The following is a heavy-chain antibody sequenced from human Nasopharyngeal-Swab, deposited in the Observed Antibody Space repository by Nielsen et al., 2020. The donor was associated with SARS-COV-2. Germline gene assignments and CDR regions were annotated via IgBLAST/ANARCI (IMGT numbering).Heavy chain of an antibody. CDR2: ISSSGSTI. CDR3: AKVTTRSHPNI. V-gene: IGHV3-11*01. Sequence: LSLTCAVYGGSFSGYYWSWIRQAPGKGLEWVSYISSSGSTIYYADSVKGRFTISRDNAKNSLYLQMNSLRAEDTAVYYCAKVTTRSHPNIWGQGTMVTVSS. D-gene: IGHD4-17*01. CDR1: GGSFSGYY. J-gene: IGHJ3*02.